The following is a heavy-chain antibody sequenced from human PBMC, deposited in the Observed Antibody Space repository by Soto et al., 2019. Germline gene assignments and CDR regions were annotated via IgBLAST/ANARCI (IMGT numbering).Heavy chain of an antibody. J-gene: IGHJ4*02. CDR2: INPSGGST. V-gene: IGHV1-46*01. CDR3: ARGGIVVVPAPHLFDY. D-gene: IGHD2-2*01. Sequence: PSVTVSCKASGYTFTSYYMHWVRQAPRQGLEWMGIINPSGGSTSYAQKFQGWVTMTRDTSISTAYMELSRLRSDDTAVYYCARGGIVVVPAPHLFDYWGQGTLVTVSS. CDR1: GYTFTSYY.